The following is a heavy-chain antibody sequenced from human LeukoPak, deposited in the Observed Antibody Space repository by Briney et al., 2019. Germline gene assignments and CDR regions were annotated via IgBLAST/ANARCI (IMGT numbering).Heavy chain of an antibody. J-gene: IGHJ4*02. Sequence: SETLSLTCAVYGGSFSGYYWSWIRQPPGKGLEWIGEINHSGTTKYNPSLRSRVFISRDTSKKHFSLNLSSVTAADTAVYYCASSGARSYYPPTFDYWGQGTLAIVSS. V-gene: IGHV4-34*01. CDR3: ASSGARSYYPPTFDY. CDR2: INHSGTT. CDR1: GGSFSGYY. D-gene: IGHD3-10*01.